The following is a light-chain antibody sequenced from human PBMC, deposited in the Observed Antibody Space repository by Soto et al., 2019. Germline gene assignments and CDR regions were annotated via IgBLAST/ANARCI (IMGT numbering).Light chain of an antibody. CDR3: HQYDSAQWT. V-gene: IGKV3-11*01. J-gene: IGKJ1*01. Sequence: DIVLTQSPDSLSMSPGERATLSCRASQSVSGFLAWYQQKPAQAPTLLISHASNRATSTPDRFRGSGAGTDVTLTITRLEPEDFAVYYCHQYDSAQWTFGQGTKVDIK. CDR2: HAS. CDR1: QSVSGF.